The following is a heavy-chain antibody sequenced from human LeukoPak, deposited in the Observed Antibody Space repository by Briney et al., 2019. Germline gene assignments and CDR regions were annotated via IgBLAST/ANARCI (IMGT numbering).Heavy chain of an antibody. J-gene: IGHJ4*02. CDR3: ARDRNYGLDY. V-gene: IGHV3-48*04. CDR2: ITTSSSTI. Sequence: GGSLRLSCAASGFTFSSYTMNWVRQAPGKGLEWVSYITTSSSTIYYADSVKGRFTISRDNAKNSLYLQMNSLRVEDTAVYYCARDRNYGLDYWGQGTLVTVSS. D-gene: IGHD3-10*01. CDR1: GFTFSSYT.